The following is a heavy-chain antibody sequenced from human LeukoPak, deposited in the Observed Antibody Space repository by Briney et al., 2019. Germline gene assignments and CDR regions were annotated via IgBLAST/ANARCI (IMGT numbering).Heavy chain of an antibody. D-gene: IGHD1-7*01. V-gene: IGHV1-18*01. CDR3: ARGPRYNWNYASDY. J-gene: IGHJ4*02. Sequence: GASVKVSCKASGYTSTSYGISWVRQAPGQGLEWMGWISAYNGNTNYAQKLQGRVTMTTDTSTSTAYMELRSLRSDDTAVYYCARGPRYNWNYASDYWGQGTLVTVSS. CDR1: GYTSTSYG. CDR2: ISAYNGNT.